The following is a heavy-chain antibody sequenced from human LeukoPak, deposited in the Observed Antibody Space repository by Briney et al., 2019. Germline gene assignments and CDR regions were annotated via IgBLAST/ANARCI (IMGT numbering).Heavy chain of an antibody. Sequence: GGSLRLSCAASGFTFSSYSMNWVRQAPGKGLEWVSSISSSSSYIYYADSVKGRFTISRDNAKNSLYLQMNSLSAEDTAVYYCARDPDRGGYSMFDYWGQGTLVTVSS. J-gene: IGHJ4*02. CDR1: GFTFSSYS. CDR2: ISSSSSYI. V-gene: IGHV3-21*01. CDR3: ARDPDRGGYSMFDY. D-gene: IGHD3-22*01.